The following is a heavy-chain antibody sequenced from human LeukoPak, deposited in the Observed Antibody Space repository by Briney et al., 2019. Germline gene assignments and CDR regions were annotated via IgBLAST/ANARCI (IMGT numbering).Heavy chain of an antibody. J-gene: IGHJ4*02. CDR2: IYPNNGAT. V-gene: IGHV1-2*02. D-gene: IGHD3-10*01. Sequence: ASVTVSCKASGHTFSGTGWYLYWLRQAPGQGLECMGWIYPNNGATAYAQKFQGRVAMTRDTSITTAYMELSRLRPDDTAVYYCARDGPAQMVDFDYWGQGTLVTVSS. CDR1: GHTFSGTGWY. CDR3: ARDGPAQMVDFDY.